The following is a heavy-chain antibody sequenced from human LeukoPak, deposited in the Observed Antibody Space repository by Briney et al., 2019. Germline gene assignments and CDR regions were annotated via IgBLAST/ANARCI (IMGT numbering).Heavy chain of an antibody. Sequence: GGSLRLSCAASGFIVSSHFMSWVRQAPGKGLEWVSVIYVDGSTYYADTVKGRFTISRDNSKNTLYLQMNSLRAEDTAVYYCARDSDYGDYYFDYWGQGTLVTVSS. J-gene: IGHJ4*02. D-gene: IGHD4-17*01. CDR1: GFIVSSHF. V-gene: IGHV3-53*01. CDR3: ARDSDYGDYYFDY. CDR2: IYVDGST.